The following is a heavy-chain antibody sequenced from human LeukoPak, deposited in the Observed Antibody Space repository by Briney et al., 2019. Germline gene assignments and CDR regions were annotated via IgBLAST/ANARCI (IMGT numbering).Heavy chain of an antibody. Sequence: ASVKVSCKASGYTFTSYAMNWVRQAPGQGLEWMGWINTNTGNPTYAQGFTGRFVFSLDTSVSTAYLQISSLKAEDTAVYYCARPVPGLRSGYYVFDIWGQGTMVTVSS. CDR1: GYTFTSYA. J-gene: IGHJ3*02. CDR2: INTNTGNP. CDR3: ARPVPGLRSGYYVFDI. D-gene: IGHD3-3*01. V-gene: IGHV7-4-1*02.